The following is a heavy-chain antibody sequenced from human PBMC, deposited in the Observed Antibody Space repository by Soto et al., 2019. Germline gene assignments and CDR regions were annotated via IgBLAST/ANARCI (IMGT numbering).Heavy chain of an antibody. CDR2: IYYSGSI. V-gene: IGHV4-59*12. CDR3: AGWSFWSGYSIDP. D-gene: IGHD3-3*01. CDR1: GGSISSYY. Sequence: TLSLTCTVSGGSISSYYWSWIRQPPGKGLEWIGHIYYSGSIKYNPSLKSRVTISVDASKNQFSLKLSSVTAADTAVYYCAGWSFWSGYSIDPWGQGTLVTVSS. J-gene: IGHJ5*02.